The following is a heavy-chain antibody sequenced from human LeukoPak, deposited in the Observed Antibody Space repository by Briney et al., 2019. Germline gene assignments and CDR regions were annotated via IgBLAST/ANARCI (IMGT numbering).Heavy chain of an antibody. CDR2: ISSSGSTI. CDR1: GFTFSSYE. CDR3: ARDGMATAGLVYYYYGMDV. D-gene: IGHD6-19*01. V-gene: IGHV3-48*03. Sequence: GGSLRLSCAASGFTFSSYEMNWVRQAPGKGLEWVSYISSSGSTIYYADSVKGRFTISRDNAKNSLYLQMNSLRAEDTAVYYCARDGMATAGLVYYYYGMDVWGQGTTVTVSS. J-gene: IGHJ6*02.